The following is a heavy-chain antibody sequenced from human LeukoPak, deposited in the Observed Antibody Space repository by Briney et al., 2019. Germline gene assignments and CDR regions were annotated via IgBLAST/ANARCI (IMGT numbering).Heavy chain of an antibody. J-gene: IGHJ4*02. V-gene: IGHV3-73*01. CDR2: IKSKAAIYAT. CDR1: GFTFSGSA. CDR3: TTYGDYAPGSDY. D-gene: IGHD4-17*01. Sequence: EGSLRLSCAASGFTFSGSAIHWVRQASGKGLEWVGRIKSKAAIYATAYAAPVKGRFTISRDDSENTAYLQMNSLKTEDTAVYYCTTYGDYAPGSDYWGQGTLVTVSS.